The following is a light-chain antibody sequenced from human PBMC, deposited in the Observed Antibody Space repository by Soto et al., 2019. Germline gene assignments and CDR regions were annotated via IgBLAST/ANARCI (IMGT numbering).Light chain of an antibody. J-gene: IGLJ2*01. CDR1: SSDVGAYGY. V-gene: IGLV2-14*01. CDR3: SSYTTRSTVV. Sequence: QSVLTQPASVSGSPGQSITISCTGTSSDVGAYGYVSWYLQHPGKAPKLMIYEVSYRPSGVSNRFSGSKSGNAASLTISGLQAEDEADYYCSSYTTRSTVVFGGGTKLTVL. CDR2: EVS.